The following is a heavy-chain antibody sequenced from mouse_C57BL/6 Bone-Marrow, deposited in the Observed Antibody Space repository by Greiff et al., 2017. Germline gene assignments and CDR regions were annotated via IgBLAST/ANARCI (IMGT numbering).Heavy chain of an antibody. CDR2: IDPNSGGT. CDR1: GYTFTSYW. CDR3: ARKGITTVVEGYAMDY. V-gene: IGHV1-72*01. J-gene: IGHJ4*01. D-gene: IGHD1-1*01. Sequence: QVQLQQPGAELVKPAASVKLSCKASGYTFTSYWMHWVKQRPGRGLEWIGRIDPNSGGTKYNEKFKSKATLTVDKPSSTAYMQLSSLTSEDSAVYYCARKGITTVVEGYAMDYWGQGTSVTVSS.